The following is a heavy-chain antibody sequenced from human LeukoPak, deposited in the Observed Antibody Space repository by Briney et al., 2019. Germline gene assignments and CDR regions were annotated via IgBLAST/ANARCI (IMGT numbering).Heavy chain of an antibody. J-gene: IGHJ4*02. CDR1: GYTFTDYG. Sequence: ASVKVSCKASGYTFTDYGITGVRQAPGQGLEWMGWISAYNGNTNYAQKLQGRVTMTTETSTSTAYMELRSLRSDDTAVYYCARTCSGASCYVIYWGQGTLLTVSS. D-gene: IGHD2-15*01. CDR3: ARTCSGASCYVIY. CDR2: ISAYNGNT. V-gene: IGHV1-18*01.